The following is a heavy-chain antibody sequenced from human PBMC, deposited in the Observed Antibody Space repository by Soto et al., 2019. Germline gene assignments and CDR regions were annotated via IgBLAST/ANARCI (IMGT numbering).Heavy chain of an antibody. CDR3: AGGPRGSGSYYKGAFDI. Sequence: SETLSLTCAVYGGSFSGYYWSWIRQPPGKGLEWIGEINHSGSTNYNPSLKSRVTISVDTSKNQFSLKLSSVTAADTAVYYCAGGPRGSGSYYKGAFDIWGQGTMVTVSS. V-gene: IGHV4-34*01. D-gene: IGHD3-10*01. CDR2: INHSGST. J-gene: IGHJ3*02. CDR1: GGSFSGYY.